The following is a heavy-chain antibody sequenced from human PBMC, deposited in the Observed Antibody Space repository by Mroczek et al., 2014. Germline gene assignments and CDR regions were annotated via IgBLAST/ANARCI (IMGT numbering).Heavy chain of an antibody. V-gene: IGHV3-30-3*01. CDR3: ARYVWYSSYPHSYSGLDY. J-gene: IGHJ4*01. CDR1: GFNIYSSY. Sequence: QVQLVQSGGGLVQPGGSLRLSCAASGFNIYSSYMHWVRQAPGKGLEWVASISSYSGSTYYADSVKGRFTISAGTSKNTAYLQMNSLRAEDTAVYYCARYVWYSSYPHSYSGLDYWGQGTLVTVSS. D-gene: IGHD3-16*01. CDR2: ISSYSGST.